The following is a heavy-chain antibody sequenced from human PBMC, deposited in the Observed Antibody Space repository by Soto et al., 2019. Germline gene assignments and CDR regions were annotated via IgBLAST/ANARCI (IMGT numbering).Heavy chain of an antibody. CDR1: GGSISSRSHY. V-gene: IGHV4-39*01. CDR2: SFYRGST. D-gene: IGHD3-3*01. Sequence: QLQLQESGPGLVKPSETLSLTCTVSGGSISSRSHYWGWIRQSPGKHLEWIGSSFYRGSTHYNPSLQTRVTIAVDTSKHQVFLKLYSVTAADPAVYYCAAADGFGVVTPFFEYWGQGILVTVSS. CDR3: AAADGFGVVTPFFEY. J-gene: IGHJ4*02.